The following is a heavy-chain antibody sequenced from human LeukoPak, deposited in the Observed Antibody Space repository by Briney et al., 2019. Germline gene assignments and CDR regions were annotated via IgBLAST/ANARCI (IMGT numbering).Heavy chain of an antibody. Sequence: ASVKVSCKASGYTFTDYYMHWVRQAPGQGLEWMGWINPNSGVTNYVQKFQSRVTMTRDTSISTAYMELSRLRSDDTAVYYCARDPVGATSSILDYWGQGTLVTVSS. CDR2: INPNSGVT. D-gene: IGHD1-26*01. CDR3: ARDPVGATSSILDY. V-gene: IGHV1-2*02. CDR1: GYTFTDYY. J-gene: IGHJ4*02.